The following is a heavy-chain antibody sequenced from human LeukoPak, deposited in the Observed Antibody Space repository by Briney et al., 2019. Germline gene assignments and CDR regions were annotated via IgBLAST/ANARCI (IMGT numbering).Heavy chain of an antibody. CDR3: AKAPSSIAVAGIFDY. J-gene: IGHJ4*02. Sequence: GGSLRLSCAASGFTFSDYYMTWIRQAPGKGLEWVSYISSSGSTIYYADSVKGRFTISRDNAKNSLYLQMSSLRAEDTAVYYCAKAPSSIAVAGIFDYWGQGTLVTVSS. CDR2: ISSSGSTI. D-gene: IGHD6-19*01. V-gene: IGHV3-11*01. CDR1: GFTFSDYY.